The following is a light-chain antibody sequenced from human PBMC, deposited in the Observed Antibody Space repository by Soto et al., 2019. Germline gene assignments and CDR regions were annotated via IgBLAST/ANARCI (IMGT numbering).Light chain of an antibody. V-gene: IGKV3-15*01. Sequence: EIVMTHPPATLSLSPGERATLPSRASQNISSNLARYQQKLAQAPRVLIDGASTRAPGIPARFSGSGSGTEFTLTISSLQSEDFAVYYCQQYNNWLWTFGQGTKVEIK. CDR3: QQYNNWLWT. CDR2: GAS. J-gene: IGKJ1*01. CDR1: QNISSN.